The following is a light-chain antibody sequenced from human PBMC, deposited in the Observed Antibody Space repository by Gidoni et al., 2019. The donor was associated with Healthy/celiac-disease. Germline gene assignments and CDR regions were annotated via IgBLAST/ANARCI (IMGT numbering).Light chain of an antibody. Sequence: ASQSVSSNLAWYQQKPGQAPRLLIYGASTRATGIPARFSGSGSGTEFTLTISSLQSEDFAVYYCQQYNNWPQTFGQGTKLEXK. CDR3: QQYNNWPQT. CDR1: QSVSSN. V-gene: IGKV3-15*01. J-gene: IGKJ2*01. CDR2: GAS.